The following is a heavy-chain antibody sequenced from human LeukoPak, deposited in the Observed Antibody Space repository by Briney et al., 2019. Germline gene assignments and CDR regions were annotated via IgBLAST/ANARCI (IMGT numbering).Heavy chain of an antibody. V-gene: IGHV1-69*10. CDR3: GRGARPPHYYYYMDV. CDR2: IIPILGTA. D-gene: IGHD5-12*01. CDR1: GYTFTSYG. Sequence: SVKVSCKASGYTFTSYGIIWVRQAPGQGLEWMGGIIPILGTANYAQKFQGRVTISADKSTSTAYMELSSLRSEDTAVYYCGRGARPPHYYYYMDVWGKGTTVTVSS. J-gene: IGHJ6*03.